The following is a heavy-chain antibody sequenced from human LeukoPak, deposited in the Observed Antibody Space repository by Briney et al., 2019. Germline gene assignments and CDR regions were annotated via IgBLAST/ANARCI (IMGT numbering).Heavy chain of an antibody. V-gene: IGHV3-30*04. CDR2: ISHDGNTK. Sequence: PGGSLRLSCAASGLTFSSYAMHWVRQAPGEGLEWVAVISHDGNTKFYANSVKGRFTISRDNSRNTLYLQMNSLGPEDTAVYYCPTKISDDFDYWGQGTLVTVSS. CDR1: GLTFSSYA. CDR3: PTKISDDFDY. J-gene: IGHJ4*02. D-gene: IGHD2-15*01.